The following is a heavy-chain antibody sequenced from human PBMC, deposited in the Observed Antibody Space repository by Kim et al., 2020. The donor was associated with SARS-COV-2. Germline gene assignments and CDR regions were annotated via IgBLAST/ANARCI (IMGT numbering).Heavy chain of an antibody. CDR3: ARQGTTVVTGWYFDL. V-gene: IGHV4-39*01. Sequence: PSLKSRVTISVDTSKNQFSLKLSSVTAADTAVYYCARQGTTVVTGWYFDLWGRGTLVTVSS. J-gene: IGHJ2*01. D-gene: IGHD4-17*01.